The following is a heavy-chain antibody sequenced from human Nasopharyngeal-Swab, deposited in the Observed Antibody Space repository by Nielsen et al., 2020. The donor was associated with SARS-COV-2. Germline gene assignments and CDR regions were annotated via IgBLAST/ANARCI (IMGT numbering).Heavy chain of an antibody. CDR2: IAHDASNE. D-gene: IGHD4-17*01. Sequence: WIRQPPGKGLEWVAFIAHDASNEYYGDSVKGRFSISRDSSKNTLYLQMDGLRGEDTAVYYCARDAPAHYGAFYWGRGTLVTVSS. CDR3: ARDAPAHYGAFY. V-gene: IGHV3-30*03. J-gene: IGHJ4*02.